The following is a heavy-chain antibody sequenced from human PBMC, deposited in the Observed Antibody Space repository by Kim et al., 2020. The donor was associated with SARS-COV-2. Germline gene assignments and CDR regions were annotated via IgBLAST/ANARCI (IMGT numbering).Heavy chain of an antibody. D-gene: IGHD4-17*01. Sequence: KGRFTISRDNSKNTLYLQMNSLRAEDTAVYYCAKGVDYGDYYYYYGMDVWGQGTTVTVSS. V-gene: IGHV3-33*06. CDR3: AKGVDYGDYYYYYGMDV. J-gene: IGHJ6*02.